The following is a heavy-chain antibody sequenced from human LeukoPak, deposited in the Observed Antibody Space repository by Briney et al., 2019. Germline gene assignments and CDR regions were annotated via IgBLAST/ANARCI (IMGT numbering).Heavy chain of an antibody. CDR3: ARDRPAYSFEY. D-gene: IGHD2-21*01. CDR1: GFIFSTYE. Sequence: GGSLRLSCAASGFIFSTYEMHWVRQAPGKGLEWVSYISTSGSTIYYADSVKGRFTFSRDNARNSLFLQMNRLRAEDTAVYYCARDRPAYSFEYWGQGTLVTVSS. V-gene: IGHV3-48*03. CDR2: ISTSGSTI. J-gene: IGHJ4*02.